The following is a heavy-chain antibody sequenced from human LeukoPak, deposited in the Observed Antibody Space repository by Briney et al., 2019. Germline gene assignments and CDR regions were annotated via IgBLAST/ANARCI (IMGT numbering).Heavy chain of an antibody. J-gene: IGHJ6*04. CDR1: GGSISSGSYY. D-gene: IGHD2-15*01. Sequence: KSSETLSLTCTVSGGSISSGSYYWSWIRQPAGKGLEGIGRIYTSGSTNYNPSLKSRVTISVDTSKNQFSLKLRSVTAADTAVYSCASGPRGSVLLGVDVCGKGTTVTVSS. CDR3: ASGPRGSVLLGVDV. V-gene: IGHV4-61*02. CDR2: IYTSGST.